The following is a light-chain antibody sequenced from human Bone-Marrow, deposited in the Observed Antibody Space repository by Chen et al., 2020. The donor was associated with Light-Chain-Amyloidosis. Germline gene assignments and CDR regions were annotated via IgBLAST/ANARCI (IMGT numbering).Light chain of an antibody. V-gene: IGLV3-25*03. Sequence: SYELTQPPSVSVSPGQTARITCSGDDLPTKYAYWYQQKPGQAPVLVISGDSERPSGISERFSGASSGTTATLTISGVQAEDEADYHCQSADSSGTYEVIFGGGTKLTVL. J-gene: IGLJ2*01. CDR2: GDS. CDR1: DLPTKY. CDR3: QSADSSGTYEVI.